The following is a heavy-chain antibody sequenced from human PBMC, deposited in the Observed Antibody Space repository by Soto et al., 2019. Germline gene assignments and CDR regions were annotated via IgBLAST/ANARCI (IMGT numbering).Heavy chain of an antibody. J-gene: IGHJ4*02. CDR1: GFTFSTYT. V-gene: IGHV3-30-3*01. CDR3: ARGSQYYYDGSGPLDC. Sequence: GGSLRLSCAASGFTFSTYTIHWVRQAPGKGLEWVALISYDGSNNYYADSVKGRFTISRDNSKNTLYLQMNSLRAGDTAVYFCARGSQYYYDGSGPLDCWGQGTLVTVSS. CDR2: ISYDGSNN. D-gene: IGHD3-22*01.